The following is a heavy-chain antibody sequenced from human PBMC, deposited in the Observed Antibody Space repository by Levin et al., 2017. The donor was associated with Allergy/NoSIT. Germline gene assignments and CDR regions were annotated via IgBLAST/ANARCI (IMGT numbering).Heavy chain of an antibody. Sequence: GASVKVSCKASGYTFTSYGISWVRQAPGQGLEWMGWISAYNGNTNYAQKLQGRVTMTTDTSTSTAYMELRSLRSDDTAVYYCARVRTYCSSTSCYLSDCWGQGTLVTVAS. J-gene: IGHJ4*02. CDR3: ARVRTYCSSTSCYLSDC. V-gene: IGHV1-18*01. CDR1: GYTFTSYG. D-gene: IGHD2-2*01. CDR2: ISAYNGNT.